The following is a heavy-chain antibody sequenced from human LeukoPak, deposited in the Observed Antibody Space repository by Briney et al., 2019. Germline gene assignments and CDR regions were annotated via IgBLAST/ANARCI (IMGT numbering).Heavy chain of an antibody. D-gene: IGHD2-2*01. CDR3: ARGHSVVPAALLFDY. J-gene: IGHJ4*02. CDR1: GGSISSYY. V-gene: IGHV4-4*07. Sequence: PSETLSLTCTVSGGSISSYYWSWIRQPAGKGLEWIGRIYTSGSTNYNPSLKSRVTMSVDTSKNQFSLKLSSVTAADTAVYYCARGHSVVPAALLFDYRGQGTLVTVSS. CDR2: IYTSGST.